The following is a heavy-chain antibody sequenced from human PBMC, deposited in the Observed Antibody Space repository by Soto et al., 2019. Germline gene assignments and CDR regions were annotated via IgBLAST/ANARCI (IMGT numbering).Heavy chain of an antibody. Sequence: GGSLRLSCTASGFTFSSYDMHWVRQATGKGLEWVSVIGTIGDTYYLESVKGRFTISRENAKNSLYLQMDNLKTEDTAVYYCTHLLSLAHPYSYLWGQGTQVTVSS. CDR1: GFTFSSYD. D-gene: IGHD2-21*01. CDR2: IGTIGDT. V-gene: IGHV3-13*01. J-gene: IGHJ4*02. CDR3: THLLSLAHPYSYL.